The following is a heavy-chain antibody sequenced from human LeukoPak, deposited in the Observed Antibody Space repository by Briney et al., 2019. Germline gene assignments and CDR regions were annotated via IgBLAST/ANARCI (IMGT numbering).Heavy chain of an antibody. D-gene: IGHD3-16*02. CDR1: GFTFSKAW. CDR3: ITFGGAIVHY. V-gene: IGHV3-15*01. Sequence: PGGSLRLSCAASGFTFSKAWMSWVRQAPGKGLEWVARIRSYTDGGTTEYAAPVKGRFAISGDDSKNTLYLQMNSLKTEDTAVYYCITFGGAIVHYWGQGTLVTVSS. J-gene: IGHJ4*02. CDR2: IRSYTDGGTT.